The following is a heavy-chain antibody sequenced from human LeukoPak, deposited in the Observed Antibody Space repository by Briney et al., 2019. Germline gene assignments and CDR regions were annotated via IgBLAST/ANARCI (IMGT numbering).Heavy chain of an antibody. CDR3: ARGITMIWFDP. CDR1: GGSISSYY. CDR2: IYYSGST. V-gene: IGHV4-59*01. D-gene: IGHD3-22*01. Sequence: SETLSLTCTVSGGSISSYYWSWIRQLPGKGLEWIGYIYYSGSTNYNPSLKSRVTISVGTSKNQFSLKLSSVTAADTAVYYCARGITMIWFDPWGQGTLVTVSS. J-gene: IGHJ5*02.